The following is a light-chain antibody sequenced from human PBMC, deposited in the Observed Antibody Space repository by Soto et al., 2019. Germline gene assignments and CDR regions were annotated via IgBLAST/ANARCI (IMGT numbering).Light chain of an antibody. Sequence: QSALTQPASVSGSPGQSITISCSGTSSDVGTNNLVSWYQQYPTKAPKLMIYEDSKRPSGVSDRFSGSKSGATASLTISGLQAEDEADYYCCSYGGSDTSYVFGTGTKVTVL. V-gene: IGLV2-23*01. CDR1: SSDVGTNNL. CDR2: EDS. J-gene: IGLJ1*01. CDR3: CSYGGSDTSYV.